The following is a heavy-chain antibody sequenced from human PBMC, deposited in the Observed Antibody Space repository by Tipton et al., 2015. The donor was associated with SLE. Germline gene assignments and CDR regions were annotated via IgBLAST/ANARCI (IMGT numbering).Heavy chain of an antibody. D-gene: IGHD3-9*01. V-gene: IGHV3-53*01. CDR1: GFTVNSNY. CDR3: ARANRGHDILTGYSGDYFDY. Sequence: SLRLSCAASGFTVNSNYMSWVRQAPGKGLEWVSVIYTGGGTYYADSVKGRFTISRDGSKNTLFLQMNSLRAEDTAVYYCARANRGHDILTGYSGDYFDYWGQGTLVTVSS. J-gene: IGHJ4*02. CDR2: IYTGGGT.